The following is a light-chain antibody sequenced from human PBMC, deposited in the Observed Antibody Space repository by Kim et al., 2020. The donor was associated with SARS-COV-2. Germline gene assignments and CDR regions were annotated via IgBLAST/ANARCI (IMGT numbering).Light chain of an antibody. CDR2: GKS. Sequence: VTVSSTGCTSNVGADYDVHWYQQVPGTAPKLLIYGKSNRPSGVPDRFSGSKSGTAASLAITGLQAEDEADYYCQSYDNSLSGYVFGTGTKVTVL. J-gene: IGLJ1*01. CDR3: QSYDNSLSGYV. V-gene: IGLV1-40*01. CDR1: TSNVGADYD.